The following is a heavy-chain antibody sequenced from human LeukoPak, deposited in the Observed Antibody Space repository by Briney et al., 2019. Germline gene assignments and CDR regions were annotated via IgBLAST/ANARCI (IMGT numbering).Heavy chain of an antibody. CDR3: ARALGLAAADYYMDV. V-gene: IGHV1-2*02. Sequence: ASVKVSCKASGYTFTGYYMHWVRQAPGQGLEWMGWINPNSGGTNYAQKFQGRVTMTRDTSISTAYMELSRVRSDDTAVYYCARALGLAAADYYMDVWGKGTTVTVSS. CDR2: INPNSGGT. J-gene: IGHJ6*03. CDR1: GYTFTGYY. D-gene: IGHD6-13*01.